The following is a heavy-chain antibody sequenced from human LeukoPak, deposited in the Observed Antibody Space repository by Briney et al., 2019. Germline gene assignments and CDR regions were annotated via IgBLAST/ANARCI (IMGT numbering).Heavy chain of an antibody. V-gene: IGHV4-4*07. CDR3: ERQGYTASYYFLDF. J-gene: IGHJ4*02. CDR1: GGSISSYY. Sequence: SETLSLTCDVSGGSISSYYWGWVRQPAGKGLEWLGRIYTTGTTHFNPALRSRLTMSVDTSKNQFSLKLTSVTAADTAVYFCERQGYTASYYFLDFWSQGTLVTVSS. CDR2: IYTTGTT. D-gene: IGHD1-26*01.